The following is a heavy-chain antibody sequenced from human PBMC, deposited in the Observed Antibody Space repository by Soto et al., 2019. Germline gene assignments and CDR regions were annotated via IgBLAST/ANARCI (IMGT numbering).Heavy chain of an antibody. J-gene: IGHJ4*02. CDR1: GGSISSYY. CDR3: ARSATYYDYVWGSYRTQPPDY. V-gene: IGHV4-4*07. CDR2: IYTSGST. Sequence: SETLSLTCTVSGGSISSYYWSWIRQPAGKGLEWIGRIYTSGSTNYNPSLKSRVTMSVDTSKNQLSLKLSSVTAADTAVYYCARSATYYDYVWGSYRTQPPDYWGQGTLVTVSS. D-gene: IGHD3-16*02.